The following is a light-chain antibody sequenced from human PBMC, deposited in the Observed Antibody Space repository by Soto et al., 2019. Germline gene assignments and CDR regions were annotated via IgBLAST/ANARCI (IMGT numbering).Light chain of an antibody. CDR1: QSISSY. CDR2: GAS. J-gene: IGKJ4*01. V-gene: IGKV1-39*01. CDR3: QQSHSTPLT. Sequence: DIQMTHSPSSLSASVGDRVTITCRASQSISSYLNWYQQKPGKAPKVLISGASSLQSGVPLRFSGSGSGTDFTLTISSLQSEDFASYYCQQSHSTPLTFGGGTKV.